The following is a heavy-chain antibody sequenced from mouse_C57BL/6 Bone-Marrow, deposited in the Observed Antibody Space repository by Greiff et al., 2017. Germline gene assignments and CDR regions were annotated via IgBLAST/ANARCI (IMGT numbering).Heavy chain of an antibody. Sequence: VQLQQSDAELVKPGASVKISCKASGYTFTDHTIHWMKQRPEQGLEWIGYIYPRDGSTNYNEKFKGKATFTADKSSSTNYMQLNSLTSEDSAVYFWARLTYYGYEGGYAMDYWGQGTSVTVSS. V-gene: IGHV1-78*01. J-gene: IGHJ4*01. D-gene: IGHD2-9*01. CDR1: GYTFTDHT. CDR2: IYPRDGST. CDR3: ARLTYYGYEGGYAMDY.